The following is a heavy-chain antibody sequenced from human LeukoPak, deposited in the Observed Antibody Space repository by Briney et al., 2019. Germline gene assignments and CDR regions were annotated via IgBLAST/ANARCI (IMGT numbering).Heavy chain of an antibody. CDR1: GYSFTSYW. Sequence: GESLKISCKGSGYSFTSYWIGWVRQMPGKGLEWMGIIYPGDSDTRYSPSFQGQVTISADKSISTAYLQWSSLKASDTAMYYCARHPVTTVTTAPYSIWFDPWGQGTLVTVSS. CDR3: ARHPVTTVTTAPYSIWFDP. CDR2: IYPGDSDT. J-gene: IGHJ5*02. V-gene: IGHV5-51*01. D-gene: IGHD4-17*01.